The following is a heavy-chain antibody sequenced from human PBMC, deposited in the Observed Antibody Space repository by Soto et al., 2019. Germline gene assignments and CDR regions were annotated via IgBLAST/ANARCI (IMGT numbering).Heavy chain of an antibody. D-gene: IGHD6-13*01. Sequence: GGYLRLSCAASGFTFSSYAMSWVRQAPGKGLEWVSAISGSGGSTYYADSVKGRFTISRDNSKNTLYLQMNSLRAEDTALYYCASPPAAGNAKDYWGQGTLGTVSA. J-gene: IGHJ4*02. V-gene: IGHV3-23*01. CDR3: ASPPAAGNAKDY. CDR2: ISGSGGST. CDR1: GFTFSSYA.